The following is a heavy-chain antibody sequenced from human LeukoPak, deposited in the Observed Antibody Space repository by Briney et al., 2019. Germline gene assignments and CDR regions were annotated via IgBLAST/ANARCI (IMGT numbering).Heavy chain of an antibody. D-gene: IGHD2-2*01. CDR1: GYTFTDYY. CDR3: ARANFLYCSSSTCLFDY. J-gene: IGHJ4*02. Sequence: ASVKVSCKASGYTFTDYYMHWVRQAPGQGFEWMGWINPNDGDTNYAQKFQGRVTMTRDTSISTAHREVSRLRSDDTAVYYCARANFLYCSSSTCLFDYWGQETLVTVSS. V-gene: IGHV1-2*02. CDR2: INPNDGDT.